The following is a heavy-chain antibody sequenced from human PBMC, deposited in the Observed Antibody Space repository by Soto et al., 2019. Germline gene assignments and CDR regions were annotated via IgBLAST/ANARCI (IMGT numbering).Heavy chain of an antibody. V-gene: IGHV4-31*11. J-gene: IGHJ6*02. CDR1: GGSVTSYY. CDR2: IYYSGST. CDR3: ARANVYSNQGHYYYYYRMDV. D-gene: IGHD1-26*01. Sequence: SETLSLTCVVSGGSVTSYYWSWIRQHPGKXLEWIGYIYYSGSTYYNPSLKSRVTISVDTSKNQFSLKLSSVTAADTAVYYCARANVYSNQGHYYYYYRMDVWGQRTTVTVSS.